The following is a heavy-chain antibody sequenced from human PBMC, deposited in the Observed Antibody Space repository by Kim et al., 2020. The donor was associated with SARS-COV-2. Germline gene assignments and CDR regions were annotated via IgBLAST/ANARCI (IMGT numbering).Heavy chain of an antibody. D-gene: IGHD3-22*01. J-gene: IGHJ5*02. Sequence: SETLSLTCTVSGGSISSSSYYWGWIRQPPGKGLEWIGSIYYSGSTYYNPSLKSRVTISVDTSKNQFSLKLSSVTAADTAVYYCARFGYYDSSGFFRHSGFDPWGQGTLVTVSS. CDR1: GGSISSSSYY. CDR2: IYYSGST. CDR3: ARFGYYDSSGFFRHSGFDP. V-gene: IGHV4-39*01.